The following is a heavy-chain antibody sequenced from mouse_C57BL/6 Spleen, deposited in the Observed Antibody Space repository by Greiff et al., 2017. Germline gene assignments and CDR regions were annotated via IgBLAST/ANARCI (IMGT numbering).Heavy chain of an antibody. CDR2: INYDGSST. J-gene: IGHJ1*03. CDR3: ARGDGNYRYFDV. CDR1: GFTFSDYY. V-gene: IGHV5-16*01. Sequence: EVQRVESEGGLVQPGSSMKLSCTASGFTFSDYYMAWVRQVPEKGLEWVANINYDGSSTYYLDSLKSRFIISRDNAKNILYLQMSSLKSEDTATYYCARGDGNYRYFDVWGTGTTVTVSS. D-gene: IGHD2-1*01.